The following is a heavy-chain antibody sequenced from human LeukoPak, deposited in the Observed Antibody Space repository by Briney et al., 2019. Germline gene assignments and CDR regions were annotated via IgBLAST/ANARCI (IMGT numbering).Heavy chain of an antibody. D-gene: IGHD4-17*01. V-gene: IGHV3-48*01. J-gene: IGHJ6*02. Sequence: GGSPRLSCAASGFTFSSYSMNWVRQAPGKGLEWVSYISSSSSTIYYADSVKGRFTISRDNAKNSLYLQMNSLRAEDTAVYYCARVGMTTVTPGDYYYGMDVWGQGTTVTVSS. CDR3: ARVGMTTVTPGDYYYGMDV. CDR1: GFTFSSYS. CDR2: ISSSSSTI.